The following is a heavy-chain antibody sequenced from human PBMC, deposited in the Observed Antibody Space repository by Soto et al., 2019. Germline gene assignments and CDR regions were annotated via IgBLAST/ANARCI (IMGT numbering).Heavy chain of an antibody. Sequence: QVQLVESGGGVVQPGRSLRLSCAASGFTFSSYAMHWVRQAPGKGLEWVAVISYDGSNKYYADSVKGRFTISRDNSKNTLYLQMNSLRAEDTAVYYCARGGKWELTPTGFDYWGQGTLVTVSS. CDR2: ISYDGSNK. D-gene: IGHD1-26*01. CDR1: GFTFSSYA. J-gene: IGHJ4*02. CDR3: ARGGKWELTPTGFDY. V-gene: IGHV3-30-3*01.